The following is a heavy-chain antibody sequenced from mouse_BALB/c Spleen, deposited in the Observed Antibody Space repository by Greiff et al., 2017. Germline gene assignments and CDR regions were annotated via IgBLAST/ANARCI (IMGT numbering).Heavy chain of an antibody. CDR2: ISSGSSTI. CDR1: GFTFSSFG. D-gene: IGHD2-3*01. CDR3: ARDDGYSYYAMDY. Sequence: EVQLLESGGGLVQPGGSRKLSCAASGFTFSSFGMHWVRQAPEKGLEWVAYISSGSSTIYYADTVKGRFTISRDNPKNTLFLQMTSLRSEDTAMYYCARDDGYSYYAMDYWGQGTSVTVSS. J-gene: IGHJ4*01. V-gene: IGHV5-17*02.